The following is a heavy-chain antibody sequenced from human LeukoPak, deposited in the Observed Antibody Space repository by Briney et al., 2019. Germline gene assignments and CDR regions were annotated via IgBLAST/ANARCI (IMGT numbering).Heavy chain of an antibody. J-gene: IGHJ4*02. D-gene: IGHD7-27*01. Sequence: KPSETLSLTCVVSGYSISSGYHWGWIRQPPGKGLEWIGRVYRSGTTYYDPSFKSRVTISVGTSKNQISLKVRSVTAADTAMYYCARENWVFDYWGQGILVTVSS. CDR1: GYSISSGYH. CDR2: VYRSGTT. V-gene: IGHV4-38-2*02. CDR3: ARENWVFDY.